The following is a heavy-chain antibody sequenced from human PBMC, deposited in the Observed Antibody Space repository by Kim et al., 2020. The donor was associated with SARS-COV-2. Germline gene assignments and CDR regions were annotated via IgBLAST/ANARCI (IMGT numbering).Heavy chain of an antibody. J-gene: IGHJ4*02. Sequence: SETLSLTCAVYGGSFSGYYWSWIRQPPGKGLEWIGEINHSGSTNYNPSLKSRVTISVDTSKNQFSLKLSSVTAADTAVYYCARGPPRGSGYSRFDYWGQG. CDR2: INHSGST. CDR1: GGSFSGYY. CDR3: ARGPPRGSGYSRFDY. V-gene: IGHV4-34*01. D-gene: IGHD3-22*01.